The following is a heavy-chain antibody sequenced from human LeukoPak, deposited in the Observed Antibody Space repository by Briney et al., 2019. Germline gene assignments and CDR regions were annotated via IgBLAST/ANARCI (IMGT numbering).Heavy chain of an antibody. CDR2: VSFDGSNK. D-gene: IGHD3-3*02. CDR3: AKGGGISWLSPDY. Sequence: GGSLRLSCAASGFTFNTYGMHWVRQAPGKGLEWVAVVSFDGSNKYYADSVKGRFTISRDNSKRTLYLEMNNLRIEDTAVYYCAKGGGISWLSPDYWGQEAWSPSPQ. CDR1: GFTFNTYG. J-gene: IGHJ4*01. V-gene: IGHV3-30*18.